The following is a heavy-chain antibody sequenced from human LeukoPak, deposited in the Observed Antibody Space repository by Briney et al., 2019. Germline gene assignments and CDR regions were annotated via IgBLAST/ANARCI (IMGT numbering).Heavy chain of an antibody. CDR3: GRDEGQLAGYYFDY. J-gene: IGHJ4*02. CDR2: IKTSGWT. V-gene: IGHV4-4*07. CDR1: GGSINSYY. D-gene: IGHD6-6*01. Sequence: SETLSLICTVSGGSINSYYWSWIRHPAGKGRKWIRRIKTSGWTNYNPPLKSRVTMSVETSKKQFALKLTSVTAADTAVYYCGRDEGQLAGYYFDYWGQGTLVTVSS.